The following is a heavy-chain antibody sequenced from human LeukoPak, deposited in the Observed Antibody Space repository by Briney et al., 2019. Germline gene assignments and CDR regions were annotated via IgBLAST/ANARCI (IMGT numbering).Heavy chain of an antibody. J-gene: IGHJ3*02. CDR2: IYYSGST. V-gene: IGHV4-59*08. CDR3: ARHGAYYDFWSGRIDAFDI. CDR1: GGSISSYY. Sequence: SETLSLTCTVSGGSISSYYWSWLRQPPGKGLEWIGYIYYSGSTNYNPSLKSRVTISVDTSKNQFSLKLSSVTAADTAVYYCARHGAYYDFWSGRIDAFDIWGQGTMVTVSS. D-gene: IGHD3-3*01.